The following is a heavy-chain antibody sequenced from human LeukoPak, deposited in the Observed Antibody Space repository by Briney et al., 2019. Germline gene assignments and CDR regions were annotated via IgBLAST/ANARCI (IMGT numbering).Heavy chain of an antibody. Sequence: GGSLRLSCAASGFTFSSYSMNWVRQAPGKGLEWVSSISSSSSYIYYADSVKGRFTISRDNAKNSLYLQMNSLRAEDTAVYYCASGYSCSWFNPHYFDYWGQGTLVTVSS. V-gene: IGHV3-21*01. J-gene: IGHJ4*02. CDR1: GFTFSSYS. CDR2: ISSSSSYI. D-gene: IGHD6-13*01. CDR3: ASGYSCSWFNPHYFDY.